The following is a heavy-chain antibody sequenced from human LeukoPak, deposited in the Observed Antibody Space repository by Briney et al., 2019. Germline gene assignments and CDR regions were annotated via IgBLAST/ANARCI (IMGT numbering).Heavy chain of an antibody. CDR3: ARSEDYGLDV. CDR1: GYTFTGYF. CDR2: INPKSGGT. V-gene: IGHV1-2*02. Sequence: ASVTVSCKPSGYTFTGYFIHWVRQAPGQGLEWMGWINPKSGGTNYAQKFQGRVTMTGDTSISTTYMELTRLKSDDTAVYFCARSEDYGLDVWGQGTTVIVSS. J-gene: IGHJ6*02.